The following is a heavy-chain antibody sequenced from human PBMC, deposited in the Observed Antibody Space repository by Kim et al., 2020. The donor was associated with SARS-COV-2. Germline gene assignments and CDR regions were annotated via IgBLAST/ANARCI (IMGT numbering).Heavy chain of an antibody. D-gene: IGHD2-2*01. J-gene: IGHJ6*02. V-gene: IGHV1-2*02. CDR1: GYTFTGYY. CDR2: INPNSGGT. CDR3: ARVGGYCSSTSCSHGMDV. Sequence: ASVKVSCKASGYTFTGYYMHWVRQAPGQGLEWMGWINPNSGGTNYAQKFQGRVTMTRDTSISTAYMELSRLRSDDTAVYYCARVGGYCSSTSCSHGMDVWGQGTTVTVSS.